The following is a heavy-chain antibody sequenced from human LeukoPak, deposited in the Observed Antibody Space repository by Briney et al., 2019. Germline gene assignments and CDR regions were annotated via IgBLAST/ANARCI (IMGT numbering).Heavy chain of an antibody. Sequence: AGGSLRLSCAASGFTFSSYSMYWVRQAPGKGLEWVSSISSSSSYIYYADSVKGRFTISRDNAKNSLYLQMNSLRAEDTAVYYCARGVVVPAAMSDYWGQGTLVTVSS. V-gene: IGHV3-21*01. D-gene: IGHD2-2*01. CDR3: ARGVVVPAAMSDY. CDR1: GFTFSSYS. J-gene: IGHJ4*02. CDR2: ISSSSSYI.